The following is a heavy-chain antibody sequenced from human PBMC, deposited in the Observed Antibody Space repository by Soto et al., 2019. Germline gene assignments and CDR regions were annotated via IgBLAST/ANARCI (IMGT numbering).Heavy chain of an antibody. J-gene: IGHJ5*02. D-gene: IGHD4-4*01. V-gene: IGHV4-31*03. CDR1: GGSISSGGYY. CDR2: IYYSGST. CDR3: ARDLYSNPNWFDP. Sequence: QVQLQESGPGLVKPSQTLSLTCTVSGGSISSGGYYWSWIRQHPGKGLEWIGYIYYSGSTYYNPSLKSRVTISVVTSKNQFSLKLSSVTAADTAVYYCARDLYSNPNWFDPWGQGTLVTVSS.